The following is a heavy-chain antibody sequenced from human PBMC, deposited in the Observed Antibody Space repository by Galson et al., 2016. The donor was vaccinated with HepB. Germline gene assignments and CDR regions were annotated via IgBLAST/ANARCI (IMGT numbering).Heavy chain of an antibody. CDR3: ARSFFRRTVNWTPFDY. D-gene: IGHD1-1*01. CDR2: INWNGDST. V-gene: IGHV3-20*04. J-gene: IGHJ4*02. Sequence: SLRLSCAASGFTFDDYGLTWVRQAPGRGLEWVSGINWNGDSTAYADSVRGRFTISRDNARNSLYLQMNSLRAEDTALYYCARSFFRRTVNWTPFDYWGQGTLVTVSS. CDR1: GFTFDDYG.